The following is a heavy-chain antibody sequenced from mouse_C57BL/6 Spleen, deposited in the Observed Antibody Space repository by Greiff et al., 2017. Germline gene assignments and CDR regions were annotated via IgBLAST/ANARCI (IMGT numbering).Heavy chain of an antibody. CDR2: IYPRSGNT. J-gene: IGHJ2*01. CDR1: GYTFTSYG. V-gene: IGHV1-81*01. CDR3: ARCPYITTVVHLDG. Sequence: VKLMESGAELARPGASVKLSCKASGYTFTSYGISWVKQRTGQGLEWIGEIYPRSGNTYYNEKFKGKATLTADKSSSTAYMELRSLTSEDSAVYFCARCPYITTVVHLDGWGQGTTLTVSS. D-gene: IGHD1-1*01.